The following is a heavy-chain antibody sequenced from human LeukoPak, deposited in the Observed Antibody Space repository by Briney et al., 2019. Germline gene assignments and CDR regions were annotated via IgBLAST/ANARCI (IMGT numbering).Heavy chain of an antibody. CDR2: INPSDGGA. J-gene: IGHJ2*01. CDR1: GYTFTTHY. CDR3: ARKAPHDSSGWYFDL. Sequence: ASVKVSCKASGYTFTTHYIHWVRQAPGQGLEWMGIINPSDGGASYAQKFQGRLTMSRDTPTSTLYMELSSLRSEDTAIYYCARKAPHDSSGWYFDLWGRGTLVTVSS. D-gene: IGHD3-22*01. V-gene: IGHV1-46*01.